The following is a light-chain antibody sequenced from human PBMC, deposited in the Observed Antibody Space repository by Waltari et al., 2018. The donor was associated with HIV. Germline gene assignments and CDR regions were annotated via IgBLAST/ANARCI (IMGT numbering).Light chain of an antibody. CDR2: GAS. J-gene: IGKJ1*01. V-gene: IGKV4-1*01. CDR1: QSILYTSNNQNY. CDR3: QQYYITPWT. Sequence: DIVMAQSPDSLAVSLGERATINCKSSQSILYTSNNQNYLAWYQQKPGQPPKLLIYGASSRESGVPDRCSGSGSGTEFTLTITSLQAEDVAVYYCQQYYITPWTFGQGTKVEIK.